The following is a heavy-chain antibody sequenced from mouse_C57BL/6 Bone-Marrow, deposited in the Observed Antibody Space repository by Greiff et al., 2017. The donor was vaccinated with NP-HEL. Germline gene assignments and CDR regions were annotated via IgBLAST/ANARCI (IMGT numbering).Heavy chain of an antibody. Sequence: QVQLQQSGPELVKPGASVKMSCKASGYAFTSYWINWVKQRPGQGLEWIGQIYPGDGSTNYNEKFKGKATLTVDKSSSTAYMQLSSLTSEDSAVDFGVRWVRCDVYSWLAYWGQGTVVTVSA. CDR1: GYAFTSYW. CDR3: VRWVRCDVYSWLAY. D-gene: IGHD2-3*01. CDR2: IYPGDGST. V-gene: IGHV1-82*01. J-gene: IGHJ3*01.